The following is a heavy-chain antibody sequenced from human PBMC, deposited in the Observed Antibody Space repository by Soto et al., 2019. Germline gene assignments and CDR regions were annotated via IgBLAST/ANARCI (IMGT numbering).Heavy chain of an antibody. V-gene: IGHV6-1*01. Sequence: QGQLQQSGPGLVKPSQTLSLTCAISGDSVSSDITSWNWIRQSPSRGLEWLGRTYYRSKWFHDYAASVKSRITINPGASKNQFSLELNSMTPEDTAVYYCARGNALDVWGHGTVVTVSS. CDR2: TYYRSKWFH. CDR1: GDSVSSDITS. CDR3: ARGNALDV. J-gene: IGHJ3*01. D-gene: IGHD3-10*01.